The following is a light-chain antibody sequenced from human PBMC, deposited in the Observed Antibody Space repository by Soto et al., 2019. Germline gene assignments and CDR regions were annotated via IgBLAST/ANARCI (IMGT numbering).Light chain of an antibody. CDR2: GDS. J-gene: IGLJ2*01. CDR1: KLGDKY. V-gene: IGLV3-1*01. CDR3: QAWDSSTGVV. Sequence: SYALTQPPSVSVSPGQTASITCSGDKLGDKYACWYQQKPGQSPVLVIYGDSKRPSGIPERFSGSNSGNTATLTISGTQAMDEADDYCQAWDSSTGVVFGGGTKLTVL.